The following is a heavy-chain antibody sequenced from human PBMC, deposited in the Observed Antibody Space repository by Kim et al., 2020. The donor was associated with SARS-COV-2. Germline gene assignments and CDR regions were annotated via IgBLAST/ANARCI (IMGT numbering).Heavy chain of an antibody. CDR3: TTYRIAAAGTNWFDP. J-gene: IGHJ5*02. Sequence: GGSLRLSCAASGFTFSNAWMSWVRQAPGKGLEWVGRIKSKTDGGTTDYAAPVKGRFTISRDDPKNTLYLQMNSLKTEDTAVYYCTTYRIAAAGTNWFDPLGQGTLVTVSS. CDR2: IKSKTDGGTT. D-gene: IGHD6-13*01. V-gene: IGHV3-15*01. CDR1: GFTFSNAW.